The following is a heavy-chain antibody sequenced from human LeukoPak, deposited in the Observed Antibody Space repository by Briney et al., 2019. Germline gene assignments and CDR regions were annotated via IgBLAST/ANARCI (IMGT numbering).Heavy chain of an antibody. CDR1: GGTFSSYA. J-gene: IGHJ4*02. Sequence: SVKVSCKASGGTFSSYAISWVRQAPGQGLEWMGGIIPIFGTANYAQKFQGRVTITADESTSTAYMELSSLRSDDTAVYYCARGDYDILTGWPYWGQGTLVTVSS. V-gene: IGHV1-69*13. CDR2: IIPIFGTA. D-gene: IGHD3-9*01. CDR3: ARGDYDILTGWPY.